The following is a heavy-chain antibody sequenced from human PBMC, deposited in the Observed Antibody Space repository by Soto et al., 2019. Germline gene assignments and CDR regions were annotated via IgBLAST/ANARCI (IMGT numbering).Heavy chain of an antibody. CDR3: ARGHDIAARPFIDP. D-gene: IGHD6-6*01. CDR2: INHSGST. J-gene: IGHJ5*02. CDR1: GGSFSGYY. V-gene: IGHV4-34*01. Sequence: SETLSLTCAVYGGSFSGYYWSWIRQPPGKGLEWIGEINHSGSTNYNPSLKSRVTISVDTSKNQFSLKLSSVTAADTAVYYCARGHDIAARPFIDPWGQGPLVTVSS.